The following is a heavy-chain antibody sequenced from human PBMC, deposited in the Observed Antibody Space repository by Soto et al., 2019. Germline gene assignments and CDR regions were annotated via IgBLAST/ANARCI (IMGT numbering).Heavy chain of an antibody. CDR3: ARATYCRGWFTRDYFYGMDA. CDR1: GFTFSSYA. J-gene: IGHJ6*02. V-gene: IGHV3-30-3*01. CDR2: ISYDGSNK. Sequence: PGGSLRLSCAASGFTFSSYAMHWVRQAPGKGLEWVAVISYDGSNKYYADSVKGRFTISSDNSKNTLYLQMNSLRAEDTAVYYCARATYCRGWFTRDYFYGMDAWGQGTTVTVSS. D-gene: IGHD6-19*01.